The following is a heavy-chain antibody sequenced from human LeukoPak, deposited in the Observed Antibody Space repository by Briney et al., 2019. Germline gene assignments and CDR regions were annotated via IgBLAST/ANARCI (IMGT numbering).Heavy chain of an antibody. CDR1: GGSISSCY. CDR2: IYYSGST. CDR3: SRFTAAGPYYFDH. J-gene: IGHJ4*02. Sequence: SETLSLSCTVSGGSISSCYWSWIRQPPGKGVEWIGYIYYSGSTNYNPSLKSRVTISVDTSKNQFSLKLSSVTAADTAVYYCSRFTAAGPYYFDHWGQGTLVTVSS. D-gene: IGHD6-13*01. V-gene: IGHV4-59*01.